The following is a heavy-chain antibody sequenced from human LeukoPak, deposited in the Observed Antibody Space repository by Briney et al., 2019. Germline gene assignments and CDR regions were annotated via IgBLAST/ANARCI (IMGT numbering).Heavy chain of an antibody. V-gene: IGHV4-59*01. D-gene: IGHD5-12*01. CDR3: ARASGYRPDANWFDP. CDR2: IYYSGST. Sequence: SETLSLTCTVSGGSISSYYWSWIRQPPGKGPEWIGYIYYSGSTNYNPSLKSRVTISVDTSKNQFSLKLSSVTAADTAVYYCARASGYRPDANWFDPWGQGTLVTVSS. CDR1: GGSISSYY. J-gene: IGHJ5*02.